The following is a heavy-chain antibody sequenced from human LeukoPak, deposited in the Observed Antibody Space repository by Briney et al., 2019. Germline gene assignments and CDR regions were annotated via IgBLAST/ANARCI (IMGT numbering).Heavy chain of an antibody. D-gene: IGHD3-10*01. J-gene: IGHJ3*02. Sequence: PSETLSLTCAVSGYSISSGYYWGWIRQPPGKGLEWIGSIYHSVSTYYNPSFESRVTISIDTSKNQFSLKLSSVTAADTAVYYCARLRRDYYGSGAHEFDIWGQGTMVTVSS. CDR2: IYHSVST. CDR3: ARLRRDYYGSGAHEFDI. CDR1: GYSISSGYY. V-gene: IGHV4-38-2*01.